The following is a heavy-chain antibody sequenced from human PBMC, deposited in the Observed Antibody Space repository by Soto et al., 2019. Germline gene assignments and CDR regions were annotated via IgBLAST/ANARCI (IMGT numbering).Heavy chain of an antibody. CDR3: AREGEAAAGTDWDYYGMDV. Sequence: ASVKVSCKASGGTFSSYAISWVRQALGQGLEWMGGIIPIFGTANYAQKFQGRVTITADESTSTAYMELSSLRSEDTAVYYCAREGEAAAGTDWDYYGMDVWGQGTTVTVSS. J-gene: IGHJ6*02. V-gene: IGHV1-69*13. D-gene: IGHD6-13*01. CDR1: GGTFSSYA. CDR2: IIPIFGTA.